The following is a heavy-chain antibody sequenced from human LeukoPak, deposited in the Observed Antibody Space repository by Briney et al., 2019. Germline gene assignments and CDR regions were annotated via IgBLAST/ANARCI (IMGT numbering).Heavy chain of an antibody. CDR3: ARDGERGQYYFDY. Sequence: PGGSLRLSCAASGFTFSSYWMRWVRQAPGKGLEWVANIKQDGSEKYYVDSVKGRFTISRDNAKNSLYLQMNSLRAEYTAVYYCARDGERGQYYFDYWGQGTLVTVSS. V-gene: IGHV3-7*01. CDR1: GFTFSSYW. CDR2: IKQDGSEK. D-gene: IGHD1-26*01. J-gene: IGHJ4*02.